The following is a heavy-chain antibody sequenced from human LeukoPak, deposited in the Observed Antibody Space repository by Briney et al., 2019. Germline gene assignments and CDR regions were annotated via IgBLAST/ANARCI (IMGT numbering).Heavy chain of an antibody. Sequence: SETLSLTCAVYGGSFSGYYWSWIRQPPGKGLEWIGEINHSGSTNYNPSLKSRVTISVDTSKNQFSLKLSSVTAADTAVYYCARVFYYYYGMTSGAKGPRSPSP. CDR3: ARVFYYYYGMTS. V-gene: IGHV4-34*01. CDR1: GGSFSGYY. J-gene: IGHJ6*02. CDR2: INHSGST.